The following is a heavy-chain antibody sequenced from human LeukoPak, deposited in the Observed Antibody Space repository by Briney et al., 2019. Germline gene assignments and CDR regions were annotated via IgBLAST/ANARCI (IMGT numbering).Heavy chain of an antibody. V-gene: IGHV3-48*01. CDR2: ISSGSGTI. J-gene: IGHJ4*02. D-gene: IGHD4-17*01. CDR3: AKDRGNDYGVFDY. CDR1: GFIFSSYS. Sequence: GGSLRLSCAASGFIFSSYSMNWVRQTPGKGLEWISYISSGSGTIYYGDSVQGRFITSRDNAKNSLHLQMNSLRAEDTGVYYCAKDRGNDYGVFDYWGQGILVTVSS.